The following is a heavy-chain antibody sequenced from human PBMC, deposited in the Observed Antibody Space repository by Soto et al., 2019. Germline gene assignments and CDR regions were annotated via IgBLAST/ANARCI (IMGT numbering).Heavy chain of an antibody. Sequence: EVQLLESGGCLVQPGGSVRLSCAASGFTFSSYAMSWVRQAPGKGLEWVSAISGSGGSTYYADSVKGRFTISRDNSKNTLYLQMNSLRAEDTAVYYCANVATEPPLYYDVGMDVWGQGTTVTVSS. J-gene: IGHJ6*02. CDR2: ISGSGGST. CDR1: GFTFSSYA. CDR3: ANVATEPPLYYDVGMDV. V-gene: IGHV3-23*01. D-gene: IGHD3-3*01.